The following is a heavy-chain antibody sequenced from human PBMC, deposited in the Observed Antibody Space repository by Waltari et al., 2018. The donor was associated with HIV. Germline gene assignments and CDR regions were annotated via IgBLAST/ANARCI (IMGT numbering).Heavy chain of an antibody. J-gene: IGHJ4*02. CDR1: GVTGSASA. CDR3: AHEAAVSAGPLDS. D-gene: IGHD6-19*01. CDR2: IGGSDNST. Sequence: EVHLAESGGGVVQPGESLTISWVVSGVTGSASALTWVRQAPGKGLQWVSSIGGSDNSTHYADSVRDRFFISRDDSQNTLSLQMHSLTINDTAVYFCAHEAAVSAGPLDSWGQGIIVIVSS. V-gene: IGHV3-23*04.